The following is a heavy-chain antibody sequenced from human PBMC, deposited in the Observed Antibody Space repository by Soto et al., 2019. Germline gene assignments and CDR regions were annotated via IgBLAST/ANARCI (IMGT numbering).Heavy chain of an antibody. CDR2: ISGSGGST. Sequence: EVQLLESGGGLVQPGGSLRLSCAASGFTFSSYAMSWVRQAPGKGLEWVSAISGSGGSTYYADSVKGRFTISRDNSKNALYLQMNSRRAEGTAVYYRAKCGGGGVFDYWGQGTLVTVSS. CDR1: GFTFSSYA. J-gene: IGHJ4*02. D-gene: IGHD3-16*01. V-gene: IGHV3-23*01. CDR3: AKCGGGGVFDY.